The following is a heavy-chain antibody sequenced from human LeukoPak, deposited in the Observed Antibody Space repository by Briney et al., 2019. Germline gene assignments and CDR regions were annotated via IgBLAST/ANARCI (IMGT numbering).Heavy chain of an antibody. Sequence: PGGSLRLSCVASGFTFSTYAMNWVRHVPGKGLEWVSVITGGSGLMRYADSVKGRFTISRDNSKSTVYLQMNSLRAEDTAIYYCAKDQVPDGLYDIDYWGQGTLVTVSS. D-gene: IGHD3-9*01. V-gene: IGHV3-23*01. J-gene: IGHJ4*02. CDR3: AKDQVPDGLYDIDY. CDR1: GFTFSTYA. CDR2: ITGGSGLM.